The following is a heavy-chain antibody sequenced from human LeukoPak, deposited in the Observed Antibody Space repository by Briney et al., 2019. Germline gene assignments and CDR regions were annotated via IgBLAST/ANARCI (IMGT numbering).Heavy chain of an antibody. D-gene: IGHD3-10*01. CDR3: TTVSLWFGELFYY. CDR1: GFTFSNAW. CDR2: IKSETDGGTT. J-gene: IGHJ4*02. V-gene: IGHV3-15*01. Sequence: TGGSLRLSCAASGFTFSNAWMSWVRQAPGKGLEWVGRIKSETDGGTTDYAAPVKGRFTISRDDSKNTLYLQMNSLKTEDTAVYYCTTVSLWFGELFYYWGQGTLVTVSS.